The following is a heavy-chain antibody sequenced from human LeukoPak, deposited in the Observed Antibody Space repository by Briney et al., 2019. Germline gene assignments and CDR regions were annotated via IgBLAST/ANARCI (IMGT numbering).Heavy chain of an antibody. V-gene: IGHV3-7*01. CDR2: IKQDGSEK. CDR3: ARVHYGSGSRDV. CDR1: GFTFSGYW. D-gene: IGHD3-10*01. J-gene: IGHJ6*04. Sequence: SGGSLRLSCAASGFTFSGYWMSWVRQAPGKGLEWVANIKQDGSEKYYVDSVKGRFTISRDNAKNSLYLQMNSLRAEDTAVYYCARVHYGSGSRDVWGKGTTVTISS.